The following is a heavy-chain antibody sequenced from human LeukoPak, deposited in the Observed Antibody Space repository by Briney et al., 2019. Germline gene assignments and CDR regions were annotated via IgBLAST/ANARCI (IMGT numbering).Heavy chain of an antibody. J-gene: IGHJ4*02. CDR1: GGSISSYY. CDR2: IYYSGST. CDR3: ARGSGYGIPYYFDY. V-gene: IGHV4-59*01. Sequence: SETLSLTCTVSGGSISSYYWSWIRQPPGKGLEWIGYIYYSGSTNYNPSLKSRVTISVDTSKNQFSLKLSSVTAADTAVYYCARGSGYGIPYYFDYWGRGTLVTVSS. D-gene: IGHD3-22*01.